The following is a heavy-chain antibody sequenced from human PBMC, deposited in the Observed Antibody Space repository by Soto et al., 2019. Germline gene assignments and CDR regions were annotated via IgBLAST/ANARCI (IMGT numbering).Heavy chain of an antibody. CDR3: ARVGTSGWYGDFDS. V-gene: IGHV3-48*02. Sequence: GSLRLSCAASGFTFSSYNMNWVRLAPGKGLEWVSYISSSRTTIYYADSVKGRFTISRDNANNSLYLQMNSLRDEDTAVYYCARVGTSGWYGDFDSWGQGTLVTVSS. J-gene: IGHJ4*02. CDR1: GFTFSSYN. D-gene: IGHD6-19*01. CDR2: ISSSRTTI.